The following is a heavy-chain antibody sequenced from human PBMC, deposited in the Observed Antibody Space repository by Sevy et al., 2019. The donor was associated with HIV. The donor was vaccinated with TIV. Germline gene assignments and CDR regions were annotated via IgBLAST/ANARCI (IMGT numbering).Heavy chain of an antibody. D-gene: IGHD3-10*01. CDR2: ISGSGGST. CDR1: GFTFSSYA. V-gene: IGHV3-23*01. Sequence: GGSLRLSCAASGFTFSSYAMSWVRQAPGKGLEWVSAISGSGGSTYYADSVKGRFTISRDNSKNTLYLQMNSLRAEDTAVYYSAKDREVRGVIIFYFDYWGQGTLVTVSS. CDR3: AKDREVRGVIIFYFDY. J-gene: IGHJ4*02.